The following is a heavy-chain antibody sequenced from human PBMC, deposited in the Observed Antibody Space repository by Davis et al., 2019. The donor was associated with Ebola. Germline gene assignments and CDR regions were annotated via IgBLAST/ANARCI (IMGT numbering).Heavy chain of an antibody. Sequence: GGSLRLSCAASGFTVSSNYMSWVRQAPGKGLEWVSVIYSGGSTYYADSVKGRFTISRDNSKNTLYLQMNSLRAEDTAVYYCAREGSSYSGSYQYYYYGMDVWGQGTTVTVS. J-gene: IGHJ6*02. V-gene: IGHV3-66*01. CDR1: GFTVSSNY. D-gene: IGHD1-26*01. CDR2: IYSGGST. CDR3: AREGSSYSGSYQYYYYGMDV.